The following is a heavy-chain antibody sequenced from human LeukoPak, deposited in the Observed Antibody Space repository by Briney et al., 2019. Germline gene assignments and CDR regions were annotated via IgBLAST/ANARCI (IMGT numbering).Heavy chain of an antibody. CDR2: ITGNHGAT. D-gene: IGHD4-17*01. V-gene: IGHV3-23*01. J-gene: IGHJ5*02. CDR3: TKDPNGDYVGAFDP. CDR1: GFTFSSFA. Sequence: GGSLRLSCAASGFTFSSFAMTWVRRAPGKALEWVSSITGNHGATYNIDSVEGRFTISRDNSQNTLYLQMNSLRAEDTAVYYCTKDPNGDYVGAFDPWGQGTLVTVSS.